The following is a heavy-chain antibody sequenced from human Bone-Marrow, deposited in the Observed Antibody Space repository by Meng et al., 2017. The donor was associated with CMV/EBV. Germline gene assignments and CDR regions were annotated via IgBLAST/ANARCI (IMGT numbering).Heavy chain of an antibody. D-gene: IGHD6-19*01. CDR1: GFTFSSYG. CDR2: IRYDGSNK. Sequence: GGSLRLSCAASGFTFSSYGMHWVRQAPGKGLEWVAFIRYDGSNKYYADSVKGRFTISRDNSKNTLYLQMNSLRADDTAVYYCSTKGQWLADYWGQGTLVTVSS. V-gene: IGHV3-30*02. CDR3: STKGQWLADY. J-gene: IGHJ4*02.